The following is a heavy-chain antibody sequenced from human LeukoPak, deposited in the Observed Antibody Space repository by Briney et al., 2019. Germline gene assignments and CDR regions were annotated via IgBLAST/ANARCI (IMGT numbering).Heavy chain of an antibody. V-gene: IGHV3-30-3*01. CDR2: ISYDGSNK. J-gene: IGHJ5*02. Sequence: GGSLRLSCAASGFTFSSYAMHWVRQAPGKGLEWVAVISYDGSNKYYADSVKGRFTISRGNSKNTLYLQMNSLRAEDTAVYYCARCPATYYDFWSGYYSWFDPWGQGTLVTVSS. D-gene: IGHD3-3*01. CDR3: ARCPATYYDFWSGYYSWFDP. CDR1: GFTFSSYA.